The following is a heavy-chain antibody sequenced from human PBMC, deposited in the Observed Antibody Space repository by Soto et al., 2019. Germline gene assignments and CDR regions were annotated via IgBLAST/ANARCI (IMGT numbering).Heavy chain of an antibody. Sequence: QVQLVQSGGEMKKPGASVKVSCRNSGYTFSNYGINWVRQAPGQGLAWMGGSNPDNGKTELAQRFQGRVTLTTDAAMSTAYMGLRTMGSGDTATYYCARGPRHCTGDRCSTWFDPWGQGTQVTVSS. CDR1: GYTFSNYG. D-gene: IGHD2-8*02. J-gene: IGHJ5*02. V-gene: IGHV1-18*01. CDR2: SNPDNGKT. CDR3: ARGPRHCTGDRCSTWFDP.